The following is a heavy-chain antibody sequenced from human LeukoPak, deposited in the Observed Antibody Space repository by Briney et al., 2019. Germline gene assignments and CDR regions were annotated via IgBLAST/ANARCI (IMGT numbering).Heavy chain of an antibody. CDR3: ARAEHHISGLYYYYMDV. V-gene: IGHV1-46*01. CDR2: INPSGGST. D-gene: IGHD5-12*01. J-gene: IGHJ6*03. Sequence: ASVKVSCKASGYTFTSYYMHWVRQAPGQGLEWMGIINPSGGSTSYAQKFQGRVTMTRDTSTSTVYMELSSLRSEDTAVYYCARAEHHISGLYYYYMDVWGKGTTVTVSS. CDR1: GYTFTSYY.